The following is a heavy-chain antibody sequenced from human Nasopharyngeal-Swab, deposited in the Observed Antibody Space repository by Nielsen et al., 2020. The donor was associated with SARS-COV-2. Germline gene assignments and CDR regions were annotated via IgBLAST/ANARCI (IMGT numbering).Heavy chain of an antibody. CDR3: ARGIIAAAED. V-gene: IGHV3-30-3*01. CDR2: ISYDGSTK. CDR1: GFTFTSYD. D-gene: IGHD6-13*01. Sequence: GSLKISCAASGFTFTSYDIHWVRQAPGKGLEWVAVISYDGSTKYYADSVKGRFTVSRDNSKNTLYLQMNSLRAEDTAVYYCARGIIAAAEDWGQGTLVTVSS. J-gene: IGHJ4*02.